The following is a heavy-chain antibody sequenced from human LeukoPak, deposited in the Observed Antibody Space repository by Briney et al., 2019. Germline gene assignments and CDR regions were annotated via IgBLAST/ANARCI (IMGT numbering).Heavy chain of an antibody. CDR2: IRYDGSNK. Sequence: GGSLRLSCAASGFTFSSYGMHWVRQAPGMGLEWVAFIRYDGSNKYYADSVKGRFTISRDNSKNTLYLQMNSLRAEDTAVYYCAANEGIQLSNTDMGYFDYWGQGTLVTVSS. V-gene: IGHV3-30*02. J-gene: IGHJ4*02. D-gene: IGHD5-18*01. CDR1: GFTFSSYG. CDR3: AANEGIQLSNTDMGYFDY.